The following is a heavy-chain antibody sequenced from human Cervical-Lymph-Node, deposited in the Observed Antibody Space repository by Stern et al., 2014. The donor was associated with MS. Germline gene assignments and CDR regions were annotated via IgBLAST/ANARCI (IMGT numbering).Heavy chain of an antibody. Sequence: VQLVESGGGVVQPGRSLRLSCAASGFTFSSYGMHWVRQAPGKGLEWVAVISYDGSNKSYADSVKGRFTISRDNSKNTLYLQMNSLRAEDTAVYYCAKDDSWELPDYYYGMDVWGQGTTVTVSS. V-gene: IGHV3-30*18. CDR2: ISYDGSNK. CDR3: AKDDSWELPDYYYGMDV. J-gene: IGHJ6*02. D-gene: IGHD1-26*01. CDR1: GFTFSSYG.